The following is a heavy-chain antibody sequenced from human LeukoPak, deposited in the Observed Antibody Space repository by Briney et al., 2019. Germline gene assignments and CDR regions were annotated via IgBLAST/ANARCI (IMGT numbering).Heavy chain of an antibody. Sequence: GGSLRLSCAASEFTFRTYGMHWVRQAPGEGLEWVAVISYDGSYKFYADSVKGRFTISRDNSKSTLYLQMNSLRAEDTAIYYCAKDRYSSLNEIDYWGQGTLVTVSS. CDR3: AKDRYSSLNEIDY. V-gene: IGHV3-30*18. J-gene: IGHJ4*02. CDR2: ISYDGSYK. D-gene: IGHD6-19*01. CDR1: EFTFRTYG.